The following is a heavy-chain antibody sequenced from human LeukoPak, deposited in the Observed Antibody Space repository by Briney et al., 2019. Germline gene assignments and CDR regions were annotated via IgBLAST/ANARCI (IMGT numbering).Heavy chain of an antibody. V-gene: IGHV3-23*01. CDR3: ARVLRYCSGGNCYSGGLGYMDV. Sequence: GGSLRLSCAASGFTFNNYAMSWVRQAPGKGLEWVSTIGGGDDTHYADSVKGRFTISRDNAKNSLLLQMNSLRAEDTAVYYCARVLRYCSGGNCYSGGLGYMDVWGKGTTVTISS. CDR1: GFTFNNYA. D-gene: IGHD2-15*01. J-gene: IGHJ6*03. CDR2: IGGGDDT.